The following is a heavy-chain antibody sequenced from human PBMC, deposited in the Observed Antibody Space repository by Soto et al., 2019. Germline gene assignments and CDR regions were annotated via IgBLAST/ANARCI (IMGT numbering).Heavy chain of an antibody. D-gene: IGHD3-22*01. CDR1: GGTFSSYA. J-gene: IGHJ4*02. Sequence: ASVKVSCKASGGTFSSYAISWVRQAPGQGLEWMGGIIPIFGTANYAQKFQGRVTITADESTSTAYMELSSLRSEDTAVYYCARSRYYDSSGYYCLFDYWGQGTLVTVSS. V-gene: IGHV1-69*13. CDR3: ARSRYYDSSGYYCLFDY. CDR2: IIPIFGTA.